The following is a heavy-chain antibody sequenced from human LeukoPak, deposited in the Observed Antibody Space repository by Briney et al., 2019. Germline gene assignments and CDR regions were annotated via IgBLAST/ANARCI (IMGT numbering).Heavy chain of an antibody. Sequence: PSETLSLTCAVYGGSFSGYSWSWIRQPPGKGLEWIGEINQSGSTNYNPSLKSRVTISVDTSKNQFSLKLSSVTAADTAVYYCARGGRIVVVVAARRYNWFDPWGQGTLVTVSS. CDR2: INQSGST. CDR3: ARGGRIVVVVAARRYNWFDP. J-gene: IGHJ5*02. D-gene: IGHD2-15*01. V-gene: IGHV4-34*01. CDR1: GGSFSGYS.